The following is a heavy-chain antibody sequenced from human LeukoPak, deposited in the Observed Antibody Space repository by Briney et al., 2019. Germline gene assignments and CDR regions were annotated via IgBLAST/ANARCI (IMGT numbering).Heavy chain of an antibody. D-gene: IGHD2-15*01. Sequence: SETLSLTCTVSGGSISSYYWSWIRQPPGKGLEWIGYIYYSGSTNYNPSLKGRVTISVDTSKSQFSLKLSSVTAADTAVYYCARPLTATDAFDIWGQGTMVTVSS. J-gene: IGHJ3*02. CDR1: GGSISSYY. CDR2: IYYSGST. CDR3: ARPLTATDAFDI. V-gene: IGHV4-59*01.